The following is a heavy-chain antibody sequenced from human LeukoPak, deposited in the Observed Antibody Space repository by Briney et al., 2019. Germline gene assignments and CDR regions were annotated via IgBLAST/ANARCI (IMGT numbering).Heavy chain of an antibody. V-gene: IGHV3-23*01. J-gene: IGHJ6*02. CDR2: ISSYGADT. Sequence: PGGSLRLSWAPSGFTFSNFPMTWVRRAAGKGLQSFASISSYGADTYYTDSVKGRFTISRDNLNNTLYLQMNSLRAEDTAVYYCAKVLGHDRDGYYYYGLHVWGQGTTVTVSS. CDR3: AKVLGHDRDGYYYYGLHV. D-gene: IGHD3-22*01. CDR1: GFTFSNFP.